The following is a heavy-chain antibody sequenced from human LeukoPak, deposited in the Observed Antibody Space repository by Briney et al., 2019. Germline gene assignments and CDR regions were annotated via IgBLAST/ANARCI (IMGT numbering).Heavy chain of an antibody. Sequence: PSETLSLTCTVSGGSTSSYYWSWIRQPPGKGLEWIGYIYYSGSTNYNPSLKSRVTISADTSKNQFSLKLSSVTAADTAVYYCARGGRYYYDSSGYPVWGQGTLVTVSS. J-gene: IGHJ4*02. D-gene: IGHD3-22*01. V-gene: IGHV4-59*01. CDR3: ARGGRYYYDSSGYPV. CDR1: GGSTSSYY. CDR2: IYYSGST.